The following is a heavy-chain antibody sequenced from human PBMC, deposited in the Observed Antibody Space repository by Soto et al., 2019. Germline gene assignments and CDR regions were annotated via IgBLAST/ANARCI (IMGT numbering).Heavy chain of an antibody. D-gene: IGHD3-10*01. CDR3: AKSRGSGNNGMDV. Sequence: QVQLVESGGGVVQPGRSLRLSCAASGFTFSSYGMHWVRQAPGRGLEWVADISYDGSNKFYVDSVKGRFTISRDNSKNTLYLQMNSLRAEDTAVYYCAKSRGSGNNGMDVWGQGTTVTVSS. CDR2: ISYDGSNK. V-gene: IGHV3-30*18. J-gene: IGHJ6*02. CDR1: GFTFSSYG.